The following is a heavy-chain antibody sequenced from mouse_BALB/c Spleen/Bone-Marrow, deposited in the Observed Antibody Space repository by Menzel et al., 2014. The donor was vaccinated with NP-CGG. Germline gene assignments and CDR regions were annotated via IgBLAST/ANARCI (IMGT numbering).Heavy chain of an antibody. D-gene: IGHD3-2*02. J-gene: IGHJ2*01. CDR2: ISSGGSST. CDR1: GFTFSSYG. Sequence: VQLKESGGDLVKPGGSLKLSCVASGFTFSSYGMSWVRQTPDKRLEWVATISSGGSSTYYPASVKGRFTISRDNAKSTLYLRMSSLNSEDTAMYYCTRRPLQANSYFDCWGQGTTLTVSS. V-gene: IGHV5-6*01. CDR3: TRRPLQANSYFDC.